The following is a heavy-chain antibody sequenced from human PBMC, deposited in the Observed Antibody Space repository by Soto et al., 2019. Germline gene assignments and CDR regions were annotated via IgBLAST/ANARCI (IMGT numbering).Heavy chain of an antibody. D-gene: IGHD3-3*01. CDR1: GFTFSSYS. CDR3: AGDPRLQLEWFYYYGMDV. V-gene: IGHV3-21*01. Sequence: GGSLRLSCAASGFTFSSYSMNWVRQAPGKGLEWVSSISSSSSYIYYADSVKGRFTISRDNAKNSLYLQMNSLRAEDPAVYYCAGDPRLQLEWFYYYGMDVWGQGTTVTVSS. J-gene: IGHJ6*02. CDR2: ISSSSSYI.